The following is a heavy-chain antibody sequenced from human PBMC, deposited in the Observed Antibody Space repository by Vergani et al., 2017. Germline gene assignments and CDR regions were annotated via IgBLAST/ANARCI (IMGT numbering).Heavy chain of an antibody. Sequence: EVQLVESGGGLVQPGGSLRLSCAASGSTFSSYAMNWVRQAPGKGLEWVSYISRSSSTIYYADSVKGRVTISRDNAKNSLHLQMNNLRAGDTAVYYCARQSRDVFCTKGVCPLGYWGEGALVTVSS. CDR3: ARQSRDVFCTKGVCPLGY. V-gene: IGHV3-48*01. CDR1: GSTFSSYA. J-gene: IGHJ4*02. D-gene: IGHD2-8*01. CDR2: ISRSSSTI.